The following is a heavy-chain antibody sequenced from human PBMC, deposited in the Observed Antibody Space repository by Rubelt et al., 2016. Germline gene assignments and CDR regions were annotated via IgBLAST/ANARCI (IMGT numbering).Heavy chain of an antibody. CDR3: SPEPPVDLYFTGGFFDY. D-gene: IGHD1-14*01. Sequence: QITLKESGPTLVKPTQTLTLTCTFSGFSLSTSGVGVGWIRQPPGKALEWLALIYWNDDKRYSPSLKSRLTITKDTSKNQVVLTMTNMDPVDTATYYLSPEPPVDLYFTGGFFDYWGQGTLVTVSS. J-gene: IGHJ4*02. CDR2: IYWNDDK. CDR1: GFSLSTSGVG. V-gene: IGHV2-5*01.